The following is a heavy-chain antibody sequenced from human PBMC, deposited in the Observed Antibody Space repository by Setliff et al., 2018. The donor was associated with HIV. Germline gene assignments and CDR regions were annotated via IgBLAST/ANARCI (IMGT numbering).Heavy chain of an antibody. J-gene: IGHJ4*02. V-gene: IGHV4-34*01. D-gene: IGHD6-19*01. Sequence: PSETLSLTCAVYGGSFSGYYWTWIRQPPGRGLEWIGEIIHSGGTNYNRSLKSRVTISVDTSKNQFSLNLSSVTAADTAVYYCARGPRWLSQPFDYWGQGTLVTVSS. CDR2: IIHSGGT. CDR3: ARGPRWLSQPFDY. CDR1: GGSFSGYY.